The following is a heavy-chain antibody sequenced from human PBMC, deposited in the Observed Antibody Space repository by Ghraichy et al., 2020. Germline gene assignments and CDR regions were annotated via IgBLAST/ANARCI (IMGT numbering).Heavy chain of an antibody. CDR1: GFTFSSYS. D-gene: IGHD3-22*01. CDR3: ARDLVEHYDSSGHDAFDI. J-gene: IGHJ3*02. Sequence: GGSLRLSCAASGFTFSSYSMNWVRQAPGKGLEWVSYISSSSSTIYYADSVKGRFTISRDNAKNSLYLQMNSLRDEDTAVYYCARDLVEHYDSSGHDAFDIWGQGTMVTVSS. CDR2: ISSSSSTI. V-gene: IGHV3-48*02.